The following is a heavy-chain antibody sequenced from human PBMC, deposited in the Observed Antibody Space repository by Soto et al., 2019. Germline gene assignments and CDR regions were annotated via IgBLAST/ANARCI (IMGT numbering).Heavy chain of an antibody. CDR2: INPNSGGT. CDR1: GYTFTGYY. J-gene: IGHJ3*02. V-gene: IGHV1-2*02. Sequence: VASVKVSCKASGYTFTGYYMHWVRQAPGQGLEWMGWINPNSGGTNYAQKFQGRVTMTRDTSISTAYMELSRLRSDDTAVYYCARNPRPNVLLWFGEYDAFDIWGQGTMVTVSS. D-gene: IGHD3-10*01. CDR3: ARNPRPNVLLWFGEYDAFDI.